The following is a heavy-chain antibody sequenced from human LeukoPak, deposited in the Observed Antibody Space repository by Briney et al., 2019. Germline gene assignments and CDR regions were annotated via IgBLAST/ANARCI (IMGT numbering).Heavy chain of an antibody. CDR3: AKAYNYGSGSYYSFFDN. D-gene: IGHD3-10*01. J-gene: IGHJ4*02. Sequence: GGSLRLSCAASLFTFSSYAMTWVRQAPGKGLEWVPTINPSGGDTYYADSLRGRFTISKENSKKTLYMQMDSLRAEDTAVYYCAKAYNYGSGSYYSFFDNWGQGTLVTVSS. V-gene: IGHV3-23*01. CDR2: INPSGGDT. CDR1: LFTFSSYA.